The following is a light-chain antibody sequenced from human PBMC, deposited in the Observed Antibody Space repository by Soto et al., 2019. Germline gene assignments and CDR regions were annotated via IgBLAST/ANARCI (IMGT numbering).Light chain of an antibody. CDR2: SDN. CDR3: AAWDDRLRGFV. J-gene: IGLJ1*01. CDR1: NFNIGSNS. V-gene: IGLV1-44*01. Sequence: QSVLTQPPSASATPGQRVTISCSGSNFNIGSNSVNWYQHLPGASPKLLIHSDNQRPSGVPDRFSGSKSGTSAALAISGLQSEDEADYYCAAWDDRLRGFVFXTGTNGTVL.